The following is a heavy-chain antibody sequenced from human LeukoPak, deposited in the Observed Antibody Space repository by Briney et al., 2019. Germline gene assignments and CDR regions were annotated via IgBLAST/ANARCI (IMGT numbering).Heavy chain of an antibody. Sequence: GGSLRLSYAASGFKFSNYAMTCVRQAPGKGLEWVSAVTGSSSNTYYADSVKGRFTISRDNSKNMLYLEMNSLRVEDTAIYYCAKDRSSTTSCSTYWARRTLVTVSS. J-gene: IGHJ4*02. CDR3: AKDRSSTTSCSTY. CDR2: VTGSSSNT. D-gene: IGHD2-2*01. CDR1: GFKFSNYA. V-gene: IGHV3-23*01.